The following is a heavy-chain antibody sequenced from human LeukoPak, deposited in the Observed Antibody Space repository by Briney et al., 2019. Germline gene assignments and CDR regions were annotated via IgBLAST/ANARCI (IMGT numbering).Heavy chain of an antibody. CDR1: GGTFSSYA. Sequence: SVKVSCKASGGTFSSYAINWVRQAPGQGLEWMGRIIPLFDITNYAQKFQGRVTITADKSTSTAYMELSSLRSEDTALYYCAGADGSSYSLDETFDHWGQGTLVTVSS. V-gene: IGHV1-69*04. D-gene: IGHD5/OR15-5a*01. CDR3: AGADGSSYSLDETFDH. J-gene: IGHJ4*02. CDR2: IIPLFDIT.